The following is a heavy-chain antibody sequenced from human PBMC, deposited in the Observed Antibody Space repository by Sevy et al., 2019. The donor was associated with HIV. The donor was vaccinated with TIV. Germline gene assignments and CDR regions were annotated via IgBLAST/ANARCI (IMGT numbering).Heavy chain of an antibody. CDR2: IKEDGSGK. D-gene: IGHD6-25*01. CDR3: ARESIAAGVEAFDV. CDR1: GFIVSRHW. J-gene: IGHJ3*01. V-gene: IGHV3-7*03. Sequence: GESLKISCAASGFIVSRHWMSWVRQAPGKGLEWVANIKEDGSGKYYMDSVKGRFTISKDNAKNSLYLQMNSLRVEDTAVYFCARESIAAGVEAFDVWGQGTMVTVSS.